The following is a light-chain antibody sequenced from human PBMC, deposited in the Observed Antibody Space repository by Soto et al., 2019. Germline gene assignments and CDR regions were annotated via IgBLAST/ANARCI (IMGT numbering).Light chain of an antibody. J-gene: IGKJ4*01. CDR1: QGIRNF. CDR3: QHLNSYPRALA. CDR2: AAS. V-gene: IGKV1-9*01. Sequence: DIQLTQSPSFLSVSVGDRVTISCGASQGIRNFLAWYQQKLGKAPKLLIYAASTLESGVSLRFSGSGSGTEFTLTISNLQPEDFATYYCQHLNSYPRALAFGGGTKVEI.